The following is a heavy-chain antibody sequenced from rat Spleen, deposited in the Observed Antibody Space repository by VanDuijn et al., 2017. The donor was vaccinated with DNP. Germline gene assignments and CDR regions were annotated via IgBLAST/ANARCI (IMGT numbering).Heavy chain of an antibody. Sequence: EVQLVESGGGLVQPGRSLNLSCAASGFTFSDYDMAWVRQAPKKGLEWVTTITYVGKITYYRDSVKGRFTISRDNAKSTLYLQMDSLRSEDTATYYCATHGTYWGQGVMVTVSS. D-gene: IGHD5-1*01. J-gene: IGHJ2*01. V-gene: IGHV5-7*01. CDR1: GFTFSDYD. CDR3: ATHGTY. CDR2: ITYVGKIT.